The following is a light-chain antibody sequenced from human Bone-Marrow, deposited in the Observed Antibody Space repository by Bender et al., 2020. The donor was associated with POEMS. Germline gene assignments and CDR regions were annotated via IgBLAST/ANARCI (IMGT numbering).Light chain of an antibody. CDR3: AVWDDSLNGWV. CDR1: SSDVGAYNY. CDR2: DVS. Sequence: QSALTQPASVSGSPGQSITISCTGTSSDVGAYNYVSWYQQHPGKAPKFLIYDVSTRPSGVSTRFSGSKSGNTASLSISGLQAENEADYYCAVWDDSLNGWVFGGGTKLTVL. J-gene: IGLJ3*02. V-gene: IGLV2-14*01.